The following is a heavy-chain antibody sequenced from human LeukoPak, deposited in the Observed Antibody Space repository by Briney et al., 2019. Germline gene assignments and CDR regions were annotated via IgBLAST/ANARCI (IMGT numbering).Heavy chain of an antibody. J-gene: IGHJ3*02. D-gene: IGHD3-10*02. CDR3: ARAPYVEVDAFDI. V-gene: IGHV4-34*01. CDR1: GFTVSSNY. Sequence: PGGSLRLSCAASGFTVSSNYMSWIRQPPGKGLEWIGEINHSGSTNYNPSLKSRVTISVDTSKNQFSLKLSSVTAADTAVYYCARAPYVEVDAFDIWGQGTMVTVSS. CDR2: INHSGST.